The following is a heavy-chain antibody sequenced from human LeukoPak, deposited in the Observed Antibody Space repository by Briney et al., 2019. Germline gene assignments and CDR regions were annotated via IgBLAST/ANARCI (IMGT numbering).Heavy chain of an antibody. Sequence: TGGSLRLSCAASGFTVSSNYMSWVRQAPGKGLEWVSVIYSGGSTYYADSVKGRFTISRDNSKNTLYLQMNSLRAEDTAVNYCARVKEMFYYYYYMDVWGKGTTVTISS. CDR3: ARVKEMFYYYYYMDV. V-gene: IGHV3-66*01. CDR1: GFTVSSNY. D-gene: IGHD5-24*01. J-gene: IGHJ6*03. CDR2: IYSGGST.